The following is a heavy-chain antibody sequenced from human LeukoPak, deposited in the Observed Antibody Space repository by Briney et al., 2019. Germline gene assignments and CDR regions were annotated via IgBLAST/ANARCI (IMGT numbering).Heavy chain of an antibody. D-gene: IGHD6-19*01. V-gene: IGHV3-30*18. CDR1: GFTFSTYG. Sequence: PGRSLRLSCAASGFTFSTYGMHWVRQAPGKGLEWVAVISYDGSDKYYADSVKGRFTISRDNSKNTLYLQMNSLRAEDTAVYYCAKDDRQWLSWSMGGPFDIWGQETMVTVSS. CDR2: ISYDGSDK. CDR3: AKDDRQWLSWSMGGPFDI. J-gene: IGHJ3*02.